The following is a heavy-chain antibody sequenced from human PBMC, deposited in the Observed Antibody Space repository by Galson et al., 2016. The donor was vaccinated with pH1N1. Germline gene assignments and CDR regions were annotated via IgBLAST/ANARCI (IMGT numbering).Heavy chain of an antibody. CDR3: ARDGVIGAAGPLDS. CDR1: GFTLSDYY. D-gene: IGHD6-13*01. V-gene: IGHV3-11*01. J-gene: IGHJ4*02. CDR2: IGSSGNV. Sequence: SLRLSCAASGFTLSDYYMNWIRETPERGLEWLSSIGSSGNVAYADSVKGRVTISRDNAQNSLLLQMDSLRVDDTALYYCARDGVIGAAGPLDSWGQGALVIVSS.